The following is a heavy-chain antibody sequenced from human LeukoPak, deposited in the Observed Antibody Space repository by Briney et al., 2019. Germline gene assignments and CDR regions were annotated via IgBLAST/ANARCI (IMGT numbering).Heavy chain of an antibody. Sequence: SQTLSLTCAISGGSVSSNSAAWNWIRQSPSRGLEWLGRTYYRSKWYNDYAVSVKSRITINPDTSKNQFSLQLNSVTPEDTAVYYCARTPGIAAVLINWFDPWGQGTLVTVSS. D-gene: IGHD6-13*01. CDR1: GGSVSSNSAA. CDR2: TYYRSKWYN. J-gene: IGHJ5*02. V-gene: IGHV6-1*01. CDR3: ARTPGIAAVLINWFDP.